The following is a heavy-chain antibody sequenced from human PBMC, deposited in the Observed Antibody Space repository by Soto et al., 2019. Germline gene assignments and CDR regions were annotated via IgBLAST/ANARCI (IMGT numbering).Heavy chain of an antibody. Sequence: ASVKVSCTASGYTFSTYGFSWVRQAPGQGLEWMGWISAYDGNSNYAQHLQGRVTMTTDTSTSTAYMELRSLRSDDTAVYYCARGDDFWNGDYYYYMDVWGKGTTVTVSS. D-gene: IGHD3-3*01. CDR1: GYTFSTYG. CDR2: ISAYDGNS. J-gene: IGHJ6*03. CDR3: ARGDDFWNGDYYYYMDV. V-gene: IGHV1-18*01.